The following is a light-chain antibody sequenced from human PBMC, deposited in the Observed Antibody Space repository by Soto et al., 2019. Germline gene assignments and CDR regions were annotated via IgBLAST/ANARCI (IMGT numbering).Light chain of an antibody. J-gene: IGLJ3*02. V-gene: IGLV2-14*01. CDR1: SSDVGAYHY. CDR2: EVN. Sequence: QSVLTQPASVSGSPGQSITISCTGTSSDVGAYHYVSWYQQHPGKVPKLMIYEVNKRPSGVSNRFSGSKSGNTASLTISGLQAEDEADYYCSSYTSSSTLVFGGGTKLTVL. CDR3: SSYTSSSTLV.